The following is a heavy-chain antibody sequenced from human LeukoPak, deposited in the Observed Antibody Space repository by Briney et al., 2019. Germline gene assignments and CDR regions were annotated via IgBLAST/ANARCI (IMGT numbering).Heavy chain of an antibody. CDR3: AKMKGHPLQKYYMDV. CDR1: GFTFSGFA. V-gene: IGHV3-23*01. Sequence: GGSLRLSCAASGFTFSGFAMSWVRRTPGKGLEWVSGISGSGDNTLYAASVKGRFTISRDNSKNTLYLEMNSLRAEDTAVYYCAKMKGHPLQKYYMDVWGQGTTVTVSS. CDR2: ISGSGDNT. D-gene: IGHD2/OR15-2a*01. J-gene: IGHJ6*01.